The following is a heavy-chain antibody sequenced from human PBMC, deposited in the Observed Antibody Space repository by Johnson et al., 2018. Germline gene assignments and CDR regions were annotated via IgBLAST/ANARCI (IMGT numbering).Heavy chain of an antibody. J-gene: IGHJ3*02. Sequence: VQLVQYGGGLVHLGGSLRVSCAASGFTFGTSWMTWVRQAPGKGLEYVANISPQGNEKYYADSVYGRFTISRDNARNSLYLQMNSLRADDAAIYFCARDPEWYAFDIWGQGTVVTVSS. CDR2: ISPQGNEK. V-gene: IGHV3-7*01. CDR3: ARDPEWYAFDI. CDR1: GFTFGTSW. D-gene: IGHD2-8*01.